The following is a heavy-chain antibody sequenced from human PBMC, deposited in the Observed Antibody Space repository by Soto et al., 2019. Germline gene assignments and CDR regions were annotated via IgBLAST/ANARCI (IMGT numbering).Heavy chain of an antibody. V-gene: IGHV5-10-1*01. CDR1: GYSFTSYW. J-gene: IGHJ6*02. D-gene: IGHD4-17*01. Sequence: GESRKISCKGSGYSFTSYWISWVRQMPGKGLEWMGRIDPSDSYTNYSPSFQGHVTISADKSISTAYLQWSSLKASDTAMYYCASQGPHDDYVDYGGPQIQNYYYYHGMDVGRQGTRVPVSS. CDR3: ASQGPHDDYVDYGGPQIQNYYYYHGMDV. CDR2: IDPSDSYT.